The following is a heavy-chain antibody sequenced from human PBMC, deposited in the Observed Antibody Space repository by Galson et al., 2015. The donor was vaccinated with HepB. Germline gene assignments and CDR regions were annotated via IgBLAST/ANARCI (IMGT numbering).Heavy chain of an antibody. CDR3: ARDPGPAATYYYYMDV. V-gene: IGHV3-23*01. CDR2: SSGSGGST. D-gene: IGHD2-2*01. J-gene: IGHJ6*03. CDR1: GFTFSSYA. Sequence: SLRLSCAASGFTFSSYAMSWVRQAPGKGLEWVSASSGSGGSTYYADSVKGRFTISRDNSKNTLYLQMNSLRAEDTAVYYCARDPGPAATYYYYMDVWGKGTTVTVSS.